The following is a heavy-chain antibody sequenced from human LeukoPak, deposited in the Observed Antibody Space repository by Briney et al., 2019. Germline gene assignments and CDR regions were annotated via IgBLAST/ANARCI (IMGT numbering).Heavy chain of an antibody. CDR1: GFTFSSYA. V-gene: IGHV3-30-3*01. CDR3: AGTPGWLRYDYFDY. CDR2: ISYDGSNK. D-gene: IGHD5-12*01. Sequence: GGSLRLSCAASGFTFSSYAMHWVRQAPGKGLEWVAVISYDGSNKYYADSVKGRFTISRDNSKNTLYLQMNSLRAEDTAVYYCAGTPGWLRYDYFDYWGQGTLVTVSS. J-gene: IGHJ4*02.